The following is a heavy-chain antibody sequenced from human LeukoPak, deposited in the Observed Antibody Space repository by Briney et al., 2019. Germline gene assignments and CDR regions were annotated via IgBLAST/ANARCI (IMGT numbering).Heavy chain of an antibody. D-gene: IGHD3-10*01. J-gene: IGHJ5*02. V-gene: IGHV1-46*01. CDR3: ARDNSVGDIAWWFDP. CDR2: INPTGTGT. Sequence: VKVSCKASGYTFINNWMHWVRQAPGQGLEWIGLINPTGTGTLYAQKFQGRVTMTRDMSTSTDYMELSSLRSEDTAVYYCARDNSVGDIAWWFDPWGQGTLVTVSS. CDR1: GYTFINNW.